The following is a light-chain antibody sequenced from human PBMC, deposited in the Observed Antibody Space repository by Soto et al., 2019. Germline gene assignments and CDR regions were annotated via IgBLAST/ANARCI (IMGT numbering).Light chain of an antibody. Sequence: QSVLTQPASVSGSPGQSITISCTGTSSDVGGYDFVSWYQHHPGKVPKLMIFEVSKRPSGVSNRFSGSKSGNTASLTISGLQAEDEADYYCSSYTSTILVFGGGTKVTVL. CDR1: SSDVGGYDF. J-gene: IGLJ2*01. CDR3: SSYTSTILV. CDR2: EVS. V-gene: IGLV2-14*01.